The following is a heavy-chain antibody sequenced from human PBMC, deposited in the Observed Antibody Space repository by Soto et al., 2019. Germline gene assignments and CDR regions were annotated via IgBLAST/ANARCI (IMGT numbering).Heavy chain of an antibody. Sequence: ASVKVSCKASGYTFTGYYMHWVRQAPGQGLERMGWINPNSGGTNYAQKFQGWVTMTRDTSISTAYMELSRLRSDDTAVYYCARSISIGGYHGNYYYYYGXDVWGQGTTVTVS. CDR3: ARSISIGGYHGNYYYYYGXDV. J-gene: IGHJ6*02. D-gene: IGHD3-3*02. CDR1: GYTFTGYY. CDR2: INPNSGGT. V-gene: IGHV1-2*04.